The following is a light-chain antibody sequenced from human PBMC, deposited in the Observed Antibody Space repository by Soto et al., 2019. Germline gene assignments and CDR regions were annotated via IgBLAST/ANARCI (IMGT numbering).Light chain of an antibody. Sequence: EIVLTQSPGTLSLSPGERATLSCRASQSVSAGHLAWYQQKPGQAPRLLIYGASSRATGIPDRFSGSGSGTTFTLTINSVQPEDFGIYYCQQSHSSPRTFGQGTTV. J-gene: IGKJ1*01. CDR1: QSVSAGH. CDR3: QQSHSSPRT. CDR2: GAS. V-gene: IGKV3-20*01.